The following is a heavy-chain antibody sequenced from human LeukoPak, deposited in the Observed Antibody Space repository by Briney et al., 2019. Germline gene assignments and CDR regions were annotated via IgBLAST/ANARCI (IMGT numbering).Heavy chain of an antibody. D-gene: IGHD4-17*01. J-gene: IGHJ4*02. CDR3: AKEIWPTVTTPGHTHFDY. CDR1: GFTFSSSA. V-gene: IGHV3-23*01. CDR2: ISGSDSST. Sequence: GGSLRLSCAASGFTFSSSAMSWVRQAPGKGLEWVSTISGSDSSTYYADFVKGRFTISRDNSKNTLCPQMNSLRAEDTAVYYCAKEIWPTVTTPGHTHFDYWGQGTLVTVSS.